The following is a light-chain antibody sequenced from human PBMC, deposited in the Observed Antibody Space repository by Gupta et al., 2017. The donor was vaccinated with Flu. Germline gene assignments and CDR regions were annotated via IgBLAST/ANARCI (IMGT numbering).Light chain of an antibody. CDR2: DVS. CDR1: RDLRNY. CDR3: QQLNSYPLT. Sequence: PSFLSASVGDIVTIACRASRDLRNYLAWYQQKPGKAPKLLIYDVSTLQTGVPSRFSGSGSGTNFTLTISSLQPEDFASYYCQQLNSYPLTFGGGTTVDIK. J-gene: IGKJ4*01. V-gene: IGKV1-9*01.